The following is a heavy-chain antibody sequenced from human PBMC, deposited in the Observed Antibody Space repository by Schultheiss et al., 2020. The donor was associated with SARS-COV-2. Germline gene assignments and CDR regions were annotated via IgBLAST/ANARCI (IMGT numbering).Heavy chain of an antibody. D-gene: IGHD2-2*01. J-gene: IGHJ4*02. V-gene: IGHV3-48*04. CDR1: GFTFSSYW. CDR2: ISSSGSTI. Sequence: GGSLRLSCAASGFTFSSYWMHWVRQAPGKGLEWVSYISSSGSTIYYADSVKGRFTISRDNAKNSLYLQMNSLRAEDTAVYYCAKARGVVVPAAPFDYWGQGTLVTVSS. CDR3: AKARGVVVPAAPFDY.